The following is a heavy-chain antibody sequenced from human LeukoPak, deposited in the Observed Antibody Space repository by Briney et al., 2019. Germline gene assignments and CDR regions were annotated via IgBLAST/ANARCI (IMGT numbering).Heavy chain of an antibody. J-gene: IGHJ4*02. D-gene: IGHD3-22*01. CDR2: ITTSGSTT. CDR3: AKDGGWGYDSIEYYFDY. V-gene: IGHV3-23*01. CDR1: GFIFSDYW. Sequence: GGSLRLSCEVSGFIFSDYWMSWVRQAPGKGLEWISYITTSGSTTYYADSVKGRFTISRDNSKNTLYLQMNSLRAEDTAVYYCAKDGGWGYDSIEYYFDYWGQGTLVTVSS.